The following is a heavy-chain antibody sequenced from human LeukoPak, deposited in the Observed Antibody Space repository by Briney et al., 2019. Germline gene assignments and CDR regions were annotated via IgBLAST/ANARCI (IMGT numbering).Heavy chain of an antibody. CDR3: ARGGTVTPFDY. Sequence: SETLSLTCTVSGGSISSYYWSWIRQPPGKGLEWIGYIYYSGGTNYNPSLKSRVTISVDTSKNQFSLKLSSVTAADTAVYYCARGGTVTPFDYWGQGTLVTVSS. V-gene: IGHV4-59*01. J-gene: IGHJ4*02. CDR1: GGSISSYY. D-gene: IGHD4-17*01. CDR2: IYYSGGT.